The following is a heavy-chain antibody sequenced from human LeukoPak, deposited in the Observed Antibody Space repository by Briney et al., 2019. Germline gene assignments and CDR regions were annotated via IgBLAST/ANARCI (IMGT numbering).Heavy chain of an antibody. CDR3: AREVVATAEYDY. CDR1: GGSVRSDSYY. J-gene: IGHJ4*02. CDR2: MYPSGST. Sequence: SETLSLTCTVSGGSVRSDSYYWSWIRQPPGKGLEWIGYMYPSGSTHYNPSLKSRVTISVDTSKNQFSLKLSSITAADTAVYYCAREVVATAEYDYWGQGTLVTVSS. V-gene: IGHV4-61*01. D-gene: IGHD1-26*01.